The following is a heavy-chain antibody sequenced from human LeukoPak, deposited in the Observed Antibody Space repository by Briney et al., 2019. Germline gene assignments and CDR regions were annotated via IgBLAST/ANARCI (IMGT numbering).Heavy chain of an antibody. J-gene: IGHJ4*02. CDR1: GYTFNSYG. CDR3: ARDSPDGSGTYYNDSPDY. Sequence: GASVKVCCKSSGYTFNSYGISWVRQAPGQGLEWMGWISAYNGNTNYRQKLQGRVTMTTDTSTSTAHMDLRSLRSDDTAIYYCARDSPDGSGTYYNDSPDYWGQGTLVTVSS. D-gene: IGHD3-10*01. V-gene: IGHV1-18*01. CDR2: ISAYNGNT.